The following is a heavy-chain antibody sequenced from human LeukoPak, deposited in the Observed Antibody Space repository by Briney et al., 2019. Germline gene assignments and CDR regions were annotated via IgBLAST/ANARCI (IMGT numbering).Heavy chain of an antibody. CDR3: ARDREGAGPFDY. CDR1: GGSVSSGSYY. V-gene: IGHV4-61*01. CDR2: IYYSGST. D-gene: IGHD1-14*01. J-gene: IGHJ4*02. Sequence: SGTLSLTCTVSGGSVSSGSYYWSWSRQPPGKGLEWIGYIYYSGSTNYNPSLKSRVTISADTSKNQFSLKLSSVTAADTAVYYCARDREGAGPFDYWGQGTLVTVSS.